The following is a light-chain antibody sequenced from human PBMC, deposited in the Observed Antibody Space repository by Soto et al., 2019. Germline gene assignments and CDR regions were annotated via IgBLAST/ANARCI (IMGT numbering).Light chain of an antibody. J-gene: IGLJ1*01. CDR3: SSYTTSNTRQIV. CDR1: SSDVGGYTY. V-gene: IGLV2-14*01. CDR2: DVS. Sequence: QSALTQPASVSGSPGQAITISCTGTSSDVGGYTYVSWYQQHPGKAPIFLIYDVSNRPSGVSNRFSDSKSGNTASLTISGLQAEAEADYYCSSYTTSNTRQIVFGTGTKLTVL.